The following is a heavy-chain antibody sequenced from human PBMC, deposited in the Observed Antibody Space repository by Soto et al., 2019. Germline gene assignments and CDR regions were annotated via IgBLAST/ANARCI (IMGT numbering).Heavy chain of an antibody. J-gene: IGHJ4*02. CDR2: INHSGST. D-gene: IGHD2-15*01. V-gene: IGHV4-34*01. CDR3: ARGPPYNYCSGGSCYPYYFDY. CDR1: GGSFSGYY. Sequence: SETLSLTCAVYGGSFSGYYWSWIRQPPGKGLEWIGEINHSGSTNYNPSLKSRVTISVDTSKNQFSLKLSSVTAADTAVYYCARGPPYNYCSGGSCYPYYFDYWGQGTLVTVSS.